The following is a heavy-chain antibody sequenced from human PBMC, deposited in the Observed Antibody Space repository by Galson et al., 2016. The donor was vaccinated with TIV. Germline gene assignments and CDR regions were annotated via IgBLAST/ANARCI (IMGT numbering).Heavy chain of an antibody. J-gene: IGHJ3*02. CDR1: GFSLKDYG. CDR3: AKQLDFDQRVLDAFHI. CDR2: IGYDGTTK. Sequence: SLRLSCAVSGFSLKDYGTHWVRQAPGKGLEWVAVIGYDGTTKYYADSVNGRFTISRDTSTNTLSLRMDSLIGEDTAMYYCAKQLDFDQRVLDAFHIWGQGTLLTVSS. V-gene: IGHV3-33*06. D-gene: IGHD3-9*01.